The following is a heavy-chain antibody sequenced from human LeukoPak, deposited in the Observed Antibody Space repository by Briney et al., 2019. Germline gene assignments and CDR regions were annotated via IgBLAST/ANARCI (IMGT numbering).Heavy chain of an antibody. J-gene: IGHJ4*02. CDR3: AKDFTPCRGGASNQASDY. CDR1: GFTFNNYG. D-gene: IGHD1-14*01. CDR2: IRYDGNNK. V-gene: IGHV3-30*02. Sequence: GGSLRLSCAASGFTFNNYGMHWVRQAPGKGLEWLAFIRYDGNNKYYTDAVEGRFTISRDNSKNTLYLQMNSLRPEDTAVYYCAKDFTPCRGGASNQASDYWGQGTLVSVSS.